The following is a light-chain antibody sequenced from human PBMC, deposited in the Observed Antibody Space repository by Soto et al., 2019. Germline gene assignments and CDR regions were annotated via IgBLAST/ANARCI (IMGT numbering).Light chain of an antibody. CDR2: KAS. Sequence: DIQMTQSPSTLSASVGDRATITCRASQSIGSWLAWHQQKPGRAPKVLIYKASSSHSGVPLRFSGGGSGTEFTLTISRLQPDYFATYFCQQYSRYPWTFGQGTKVEIK. CDR1: QSIGSW. J-gene: IGKJ1*01. V-gene: IGKV1-5*03. CDR3: QQYSRYPWT.